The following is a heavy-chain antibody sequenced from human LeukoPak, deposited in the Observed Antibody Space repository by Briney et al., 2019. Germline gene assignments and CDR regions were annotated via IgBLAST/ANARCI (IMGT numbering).Heavy chain of an antibody. Sequence: SETLSLTCAVYGGSFSGYYWSWIRQPPGKGLEWIGEINHSGSTNYNPSLKSRVTISVDTSKNQFSLKLSPVTAADTAVYYCARGDRVLDYWGQGTLVTVSS. CDR3: ARGDRVLDY. J-gene: IGHJ4*02. V-gene: IGHV4-34*01. CDR1: GGSFSGYY. CDR2: INHSGST.